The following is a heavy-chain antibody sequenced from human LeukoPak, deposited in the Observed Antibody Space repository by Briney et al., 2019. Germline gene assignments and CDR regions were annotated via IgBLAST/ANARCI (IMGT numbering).Heavy chain of an antibody. V-gene: IGHV4-59*01. CDR2: IYYSGST. CDR3: ARGPHSSSWYSLDY. Sequence: SETLSLTCTVSGGSIRSYYWSWIRQSPGKGLEWIGYIYYSGSTNYNPSLKSRVTISVDTSKNQFSLKLSSVTAADTAVYYCARGPHSSSWYSLDYWGQGTLVTVSS. CDR1: GGSIRSYY. D-gene: IGHD6-13*01. J-gene: IGHJ4*02.